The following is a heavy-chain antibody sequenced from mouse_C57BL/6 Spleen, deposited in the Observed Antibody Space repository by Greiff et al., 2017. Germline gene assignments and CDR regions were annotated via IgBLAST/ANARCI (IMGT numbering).Heavy chain of an antibody. J-gene: IGHJ1*01. V-gene: IGHV1-63*01. Sequence: QVQLQQSRAELVRPGTSVQMSCKASGYTFANYWVGWAKQRPGHGLEWIGDIYPGGGYTNYNEKFKGKATLTADKSSSTAYMQFSSLTSEDSAIYYCARLLRPGYSFANRRHSDTHPAFTDRQPVADV. D-gene: IGHD1-2*01. CDR3: ARLLRPGYSFANRRHSDTHPAFTDRQPVADV. CDR2: IYPGGGYT. CDR1: GYTFANYW.